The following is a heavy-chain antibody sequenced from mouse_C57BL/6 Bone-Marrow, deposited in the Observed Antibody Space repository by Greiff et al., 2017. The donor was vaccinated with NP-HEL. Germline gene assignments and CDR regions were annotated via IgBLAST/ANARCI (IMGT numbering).Heavy chain of an antibody. J-gene: IGHJ4*01. CDR1: GYTFTSYW. V-gene: IGHV1-59*01. CDR2: IDPSDSYT. CDR3: AREDIYY. Sequence: QVQLQQPGAELVRPGTSVKLSCKASGYTFTSYWMHWVKQRPGQGLEWIGVIDPSDSYTNYNQKFKGKATLTVDTSSSTAYMKLSSLTSEDSAVYYCAREDIYYWGQGTSVTVSS.